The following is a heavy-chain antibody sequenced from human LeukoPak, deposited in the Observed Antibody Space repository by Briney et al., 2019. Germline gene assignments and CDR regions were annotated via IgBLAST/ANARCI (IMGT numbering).Heavy chain of an antibody. Sequence: LRLSCVASGFPFSSYWMTWVRQAPGKGLEWIGYIYYSGSTYYNPSLKSRVTISVDTSKNQFSLKLSSVTAADTAVYYCARDYEMSFDYWGQGTLVTVSS. D-gene: IGHD3-3*01. J-gene: IGHJ4*02. CDR1: GFPFSSYW. CDR3: ARDYEMSFDY. V-gene: IGHV4-31*02. CDR2: IYYSGST.